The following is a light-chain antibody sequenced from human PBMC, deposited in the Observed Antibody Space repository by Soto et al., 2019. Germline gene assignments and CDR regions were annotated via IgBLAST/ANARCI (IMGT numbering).Light chain of an antibody. CDR3: QQYNSFWT. CDR1: QSINSW. CDR2: DAT. J-gene: IGKJ1*01. Sequence: DIQMTQSPSTLSASVGDRVTITCRASQSINSWLAWYQQKPGKAPKLLIYDATNLESRVASRFSGSGSGTEFTLTISSLQPVDFATYYCQQYNSFWTFGRGTKVDIK. V-gene: IGKV1-5*01.